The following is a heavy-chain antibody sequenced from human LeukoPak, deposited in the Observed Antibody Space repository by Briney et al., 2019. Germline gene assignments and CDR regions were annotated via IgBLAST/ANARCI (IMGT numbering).Heavy chain of an antibody. J-gene: IGHJ3*01. CDR2: IYYSGST. CDR1: GGSISSSSYY. D-gene: IGHD1-26*01. Sequence: SETLSLTCTVSGGSISSSSYYWGWIRPPPGEGLGWIGIIYYSGSTFYNPSLKSRVTMSVDTSKNQFSLNLSSVTAADTAVYYCGRSSNDAFDVWGQGTMVTVSS. V-gene: IGHV4-39*01. CDR3: GRSSNDAFDV.